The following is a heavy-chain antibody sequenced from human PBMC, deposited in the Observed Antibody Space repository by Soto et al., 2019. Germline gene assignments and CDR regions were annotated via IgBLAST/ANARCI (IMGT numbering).Heavy chain of an antibody. Sequence: ASVKVSCKASGYTFTGYYMHWVRQAPGQGLEWMGWINPNSGGTNYAQKFQGWVTMTRDTSISTAYMELSRLRSDDTAVYYCARDGKGDTAMDYYYYYYGMDVWGQGTTVTSP. CDR3: ARDGKGDTAMDYYYYYYGMDV. V-gene: IGHV1-2*04. D-gene: IGHD5-18*01. J-gene: IGHJ6*02. CDR1: GYTFTGYY. CDR2: INPNSGGT.